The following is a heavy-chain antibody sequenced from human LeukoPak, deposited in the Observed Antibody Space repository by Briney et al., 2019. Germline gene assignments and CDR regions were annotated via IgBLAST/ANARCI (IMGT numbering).Heavy chain of an antibody. Sequence: GGSLRLSCAASGFTFSPYSMNWVRQAPGKSLEWLSFISSTSTISYADSVKGRFTISRDNAKKSLFLQMSSLRVEDTAVYYCARSCGADCRLIDYWGQGTLVIVSS. D-gene: IGHD2-21*02. V-gene: IGHV3-69-1*01. CDR2: ISSTSTI. CDR3: ARSCGADCRLIDY. J-gene: IGHJ4*02. CDR1: GFTFSPYS.